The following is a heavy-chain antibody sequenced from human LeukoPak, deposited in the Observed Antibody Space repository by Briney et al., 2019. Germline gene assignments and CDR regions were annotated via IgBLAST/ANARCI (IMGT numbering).Heavy chain of an antibody. CDR1: GFTFSSYA. D-gene: IGHD6-13*01. J-gene: IGHJ4*02. CDR3: ARLAAAGTTDFDY. V-gene: IGHV3-30-3*01. Sequence: PGGSLRLSCAASGFTFSSYAMHWVRQAPGKGLEWVAVISYDGSNKYYADSVKGRFTISRDNSKNTLYLQMNSPRAEDTAVYYCARLAAAGTTDFDYWGQGTLVTVSS. CDR2: ISYDGSNK.